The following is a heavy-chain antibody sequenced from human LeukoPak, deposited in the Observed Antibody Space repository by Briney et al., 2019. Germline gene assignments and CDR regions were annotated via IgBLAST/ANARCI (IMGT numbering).Heavy chain of an antibody. J-gene: IGHJ6*03. CDR3: ARERGYSGYDDYYYYYMDV. CDR1: GGSISSSNW. CDR2: IYHSGST. Sequence: SGTLSLTCAVSGGSISSSNWWSWVRQPPGKGLEWIGEIYHSGSTNYNPSLKSRVTMSVDTSKNQFSLKLSSVTAADTAVYYCARERGYSGYDDYYYYYMDVWGKGSTVTISS. V-gene: IGHV4-4*02. D-gene: IGHD5-12*01.